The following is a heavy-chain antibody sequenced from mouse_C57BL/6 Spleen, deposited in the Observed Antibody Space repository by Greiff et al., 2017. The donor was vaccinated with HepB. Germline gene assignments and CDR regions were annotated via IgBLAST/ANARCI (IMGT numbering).Heavy chain of an antibody. Sequence: QLQQSGAELMKPGASVKLSCKATGYTFPGYWIEWVKQRPGHGLEWIGEILPGSGSTNYNEKFKGKATFTADTSSNTAYMQLSSLTTEDSAIYYCARGDSYYGSSYRYFDVWGTGTTVTVSS. CDR2: ILPGSGST. CDR1: GYTFPGYW. J-gene: IGHJ1*03. CDR3: ARGDSYYGSSYRYFDV. V-gene: IGHV1-9*01. D-gene: IGHD1-1*01.